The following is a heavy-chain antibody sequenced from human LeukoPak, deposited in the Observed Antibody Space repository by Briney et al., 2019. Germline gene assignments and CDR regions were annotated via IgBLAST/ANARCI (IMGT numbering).Heavy chain of an antibody. D-gene: IGHD1-7*01. CDR1: GFTFSNYA. CDR3: AKALITGTTLFGFDY. V-gene: IGHV3-23*01. Sequence: GGSLRLSCAASGFTFSNYAMSWVRQAPGKGLEWVSVISGSGGSTYYADSVEGRFTVSRDNSKNTLYLQMNSLRAEDTAVYYCAKALITGTTLFGFDYWGQGTLVTVSS. CDR2: ISGSGGST. J-gene: IGHJ4*02.